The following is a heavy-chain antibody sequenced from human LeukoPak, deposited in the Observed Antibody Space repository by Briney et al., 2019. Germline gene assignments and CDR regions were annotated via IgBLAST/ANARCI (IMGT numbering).Heavy chain of an antibody. CDR3: ARGRDYVWGTYRNAFDF. D-gene: IGHD3-16*02. CDR1: GYSISSGYY. J-gene: IGHJ3*01. Sequence: PSETLSLTCTVSGYSISSGYYWGWIRQPPGKGLEWIGSIYHRGSTYYNPSLKSRVTISVDTSKNQFSLKLSSVTAADTAVYYCARGRDYVWGTYRNAFDFWGQGTMVTVSS. CDR2: IYHRGST. V-gene: IGHV4-38-2*02.